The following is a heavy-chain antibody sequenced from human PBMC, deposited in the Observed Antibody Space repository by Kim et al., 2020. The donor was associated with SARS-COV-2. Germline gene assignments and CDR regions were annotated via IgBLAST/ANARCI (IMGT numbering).Heavy chain of an antibody. CDR1: GFSLSTSGVG. V-gene: IGHV2-5*02. CDR2: IYWDDDK. CDR3: AHRRPPNYYGSGSYFGVGNWFDP. J-gene: IGHJ5*02. Sequence: SGPTLVNPTQTLTLTCTFSGFSLSTSGVGVGWIRQPPGKALEWLALIYWDDDKRYSPSLKSRLTITKDTSKNQVVLTMTNMDPVDTATYYCAHRRPPNYYGSGSYFGVGNWFDPWGQGTLVTVSS. D-gene: IGHD3-10*01.